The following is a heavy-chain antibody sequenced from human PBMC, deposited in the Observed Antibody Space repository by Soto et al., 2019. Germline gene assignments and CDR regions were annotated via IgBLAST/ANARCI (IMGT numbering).Heavy chain of an antibody. J-gene: IGHJ5*02. CDR2: IYFSGRT. V-gene: IGHV4-61*08. CDR3: ARVPIDTYMIYWSDP. CDR1: GDSVSSGDYY. D-gene: IGHD3-16*01. Sequence: SETLSLTCTVSGDSVSSGDYYWTWIRQPPGKVLEWVGHIYFSGRTNYIPSLESRVTISLDTSKNQFSLKLTSVTAADTAVYYCARVPIDTYMIYWSDPWGQGTLVTVS.